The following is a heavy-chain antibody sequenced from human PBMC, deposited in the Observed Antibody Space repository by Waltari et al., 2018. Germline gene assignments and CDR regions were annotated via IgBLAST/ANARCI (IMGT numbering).Heavy chain of an antibody. J-gene: IGHJ6*02. D-gene: IGHD6-13*01. CDR2: IYSGGST. CDR3: ARAAGDHYYYYGMDV. CDR1: GFTVSSNY. Sequence: EVQLVESGGGLIQPGGSLRLSCAASGFTVSSNYMSWVRQAPGKGLEWVSVIYSGGSTYYADSVKGRFTISRDNSKNTLYLQMNSLRAEDTAVYYCARAAGDHYYYYGMDVWGQGTTVTVSS. V-gene: IGHV3-53*01.